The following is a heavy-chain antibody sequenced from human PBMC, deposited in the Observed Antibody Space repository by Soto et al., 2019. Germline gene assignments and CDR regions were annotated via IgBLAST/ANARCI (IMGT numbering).Heavy chain of an antibody. Sequence: ASVKVSCKASGYTFTSYGISWERQAPGQGLEWMGWISAYNGNTNYAQKLQGRVTMTTDTSTSTAYMELRSLRSDDTAVYYCARDRSSSSWYYFDYWGQGTLVTVSS. CDR2: ISAYNGNT. CDR1: GYTFTSYG. V-gene: IGHV1-18*01. D-gene: IGHD6-13*01. J-gene: IGHJ4*02. CDR3: ARDRSSSSWYYFDY.